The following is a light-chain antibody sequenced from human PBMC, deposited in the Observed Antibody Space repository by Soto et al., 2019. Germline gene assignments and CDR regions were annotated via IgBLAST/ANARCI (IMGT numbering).Light chain of an antibody. CDR1: QSVSSN. CDR3: QQYSNWPPIT. J-gene: IGKJ5*01. Sequence: EIAITQSPATLSVSPGERATLSCRASQSVSSNLAWYQQKPGQAPRLLIYGASTRATGIPARFSGSGSGTACTLTSSSLQSADFAVYYCQQYSNWPPITFGQGTRLEIK. V-gene: IGKV3-15*01. CDR2: GAS.